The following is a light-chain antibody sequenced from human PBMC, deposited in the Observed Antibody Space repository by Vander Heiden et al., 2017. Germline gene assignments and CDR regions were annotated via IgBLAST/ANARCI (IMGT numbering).Light chain of an antibody. CDR1: SSNIGSNT. J-gene: IGLJ2*01. V-gene: IGLV1-44*01. CDR2: SHN. CDR3: AAWDDSLNGPGVV. Sequence: QSVLTQPPSASGTPGQRVTISCSGSSSNIGSNTVNWYQQLPGTAPKLLIYSHNQRPSGVPDRFSGSKSGTSAALAISGLQSEDEADDYCAAWDDSLNGPGVVFGGGTKLTVL.